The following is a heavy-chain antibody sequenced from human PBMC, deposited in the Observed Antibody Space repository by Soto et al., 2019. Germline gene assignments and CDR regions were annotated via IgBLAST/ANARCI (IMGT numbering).Heavy chain of an antibody. CDR3: ASFYYDSSGYYWSGAFDI. CDR2: ISYDGSNK. CDR1: GFTFSSYG. J-gene: IGHJ3*02. D-gene: IGHD3-22*01. V-gene: IGHV3-30*03. Sequence: GGSLRLSCAASGFTFSSYGMHRVRQAPGKGLEWVAVISYDGSNKYYADSVKGRFTISRDNSKNTLYLQMNSLRAEDTAVYYCASFYYDSSGYYWSGAFDIWGQGTMVTVSS.